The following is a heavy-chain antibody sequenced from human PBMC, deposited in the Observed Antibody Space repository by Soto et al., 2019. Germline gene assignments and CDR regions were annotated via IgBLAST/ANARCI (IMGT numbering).Heavy chain of an antibody. CDR3: ARNAYDKSGSSLFPFGY. J-gene: IGHJ4*02. CDR2: IGWDDDE. Sequence: SGPTLVNPTQTLTLTCTFSGFSLTTSAMCVSWIRQPPGGALEWLALIGWDDDEYYTTSLKTRHTISKDTSKNQVVLTMTNMEPVNAGTYYCARNAYDKSGSSLFPFGYWGQGILVTVSS. V-gene: IGHV2-70*01. CDR1: GFSLTTSAMC. D-gene: IGHD3-22*01.